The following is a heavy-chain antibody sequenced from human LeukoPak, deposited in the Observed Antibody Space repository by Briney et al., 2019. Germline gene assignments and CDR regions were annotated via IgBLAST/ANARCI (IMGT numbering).Heavy chain of an antibody. CDR2: ISKSGGT. CDR1: GFTFSSYA. CDR3: AREQPGGSDY. J-gene: IGHJ4*02. V-gene: IGHV3-23*01. D-gene: IGHD3-16*01. Sequence: GGSLRLSCAASGFTFSSYAMNWVRQAPGKGLEWVSVISKSGGTDYADSAKGRSTISRDNSKNTLYLQMNSLRAEDTAVYYCAREQPGGSDYRGQGTLVTVSS.